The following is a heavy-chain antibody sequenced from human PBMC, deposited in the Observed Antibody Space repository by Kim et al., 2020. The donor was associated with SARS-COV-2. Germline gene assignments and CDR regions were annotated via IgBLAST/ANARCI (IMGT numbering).Heavy chain of an antibody. D-gene: IGHD6-6*01. CDR3: ARVRSSSGNYFDY. J-gene: IGHJ4*02. V-gene: IGHV4-59*01. Sequence: YTPSLKGRVTISVDTSKNQFSLKLSSVTAADTAVYYCARVRSSSGNYFDYWGQGTLVTVSS.